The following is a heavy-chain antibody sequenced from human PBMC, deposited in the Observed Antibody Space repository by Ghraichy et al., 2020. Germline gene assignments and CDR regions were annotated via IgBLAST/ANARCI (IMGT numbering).Heavy chain of an antibody. D-gene: IGHD3-9*01. CDR3: AREYYDILTGYFYYYGMDV. CDR1: GGSFSGYY. Sequence: SETLSLTCAVYGGSFSGYYWSWIRQPPGKGLEWIGEINHSGSTNYNPSLKSRVTISVDTSKNQFSLKLSSVTAADTAVYYCAREYYDILTGYFYYYGMDVWGQGTTVTVSS. V-gene: IGHV4-34*01. J-gene: IGHJ6*02. CDR2: INHSGST.